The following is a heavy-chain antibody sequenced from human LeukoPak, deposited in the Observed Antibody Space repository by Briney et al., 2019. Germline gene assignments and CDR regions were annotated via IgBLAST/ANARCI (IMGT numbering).Heavy chain of an antibody. D-gene: IGHD1-14*01. CDR2: INPNSGAT. CDR3: ARANHNDY. CDR1: GYTFTDYY. J-gene: IGHJ4*02. Sequence: ASVTVSCKASGYTFTDYYMHWVRQAPGQGLEWMGWINPNSGATNYAQKFQGRVTVTRDTSIRTAYMELSSLRPDDTAVYYCARANHNDYWGQGTLVTVSS. V-gene: IGHV1-2*02.